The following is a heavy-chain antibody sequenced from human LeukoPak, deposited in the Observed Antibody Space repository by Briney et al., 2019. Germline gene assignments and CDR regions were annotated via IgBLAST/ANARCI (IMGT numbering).Heavy chain of an antibody. Sequence: SETLSLTCTVSCGSIRSGGYYWGWIRQPPGKGLEWIATIYYSGSTYYNPSFKSRVTISVDTSKNQFSLKLSSVTAAYTAVYYCARYCSGGSGSRPNDAFDIWGQGTMVTVSS. V-gene: IGHV4-39*01. D-gene: IGHD2-15*01. CDR3: ARYCSGGSGSRPNDAFDI. J-gene: IGHJ3*02. CDR1: CGSIRSGGYY. CDR2: IYYSGST.